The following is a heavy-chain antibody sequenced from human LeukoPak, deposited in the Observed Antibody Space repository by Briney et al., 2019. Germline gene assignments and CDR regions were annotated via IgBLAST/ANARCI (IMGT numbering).Heavy chain of an antibody. Sequence: GASVSVSCKASGYIFTSHYIHWVRLAPGQGLQWMGIVYVGDGRTRYAQEFQGRVTMTWDTSTSTVYMDLSCLKTEDTAVYYCAREMPATFYFDFWGQGTVVTVSS. J-gene: IGHJ4*02. V-gene: IGHV1-46*01. CDR2: VYVGDGRT. CDR3: AREMPATFYFDF. D-gene: IGHD2/OR15-2a*01. CDR1: GYIFTSHY.